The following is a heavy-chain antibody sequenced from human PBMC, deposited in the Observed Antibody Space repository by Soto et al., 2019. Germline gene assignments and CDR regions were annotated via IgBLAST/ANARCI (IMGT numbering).Heavy chain of an antibody. Sequence: GGSLRLSCAGSGFSFSEYAMHWVRQAPGKGLEWVAVISYNGRNKHYVDSVKGRFTISRDNSQDTLYLQMDSLRPDDTAVYYCARQAKIGDRSQFYFDSWGQGTLVTVS. D-gene: IGHD3-16*01. CDR1: GFSFSEYA. J-gene: IGHJ4*02. V-gene: IGHV3-30*04. CDR3: ARQAKIGDRSQFYFDS. CDR2: ISYNGRNK.